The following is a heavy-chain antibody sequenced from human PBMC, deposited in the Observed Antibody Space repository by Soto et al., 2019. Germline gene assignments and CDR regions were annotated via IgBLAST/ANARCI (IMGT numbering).Heavy chain of an antibody. CDR2: ISISGNT. V-gene: IGHV4-59*01. D-gene: IGHD6-13*01. CDR3: AREGTSSWSGDYGMDV. CDR1: GGSISSDF. J-gene: IGHJ6*02. Sequence: PSETLSLTCTVSGGSISSDFWSWIRQPPGKGLEWIGYISISGNTNYNPPPKSRVTMSVDTSNNQFFLKLNSVTAADTAVYYCAREGTSSWSGDYGMDVWGQGTMVTVS.